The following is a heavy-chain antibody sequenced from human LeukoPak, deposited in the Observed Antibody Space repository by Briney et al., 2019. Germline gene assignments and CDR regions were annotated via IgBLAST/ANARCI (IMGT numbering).Heavy chain of an antibody. J-gene: IGHJ4*02. CDR3: AGSRYPEPQDLNY. Sequence: GGSLRLSCAASGFDFNIYEMNWVRQALGKGLEWVSYISADGATIYYADSVKGRFTISRDNMKNSLFLQISSLRAEDTAVYYCAGSRYPEPQDLNYWGQGTLDIVS. CDR1: GFDFNIYE. V-gene: IGHV3-48*03. D-gene: IGHD3-10*01. CDR2: ISADGATI.